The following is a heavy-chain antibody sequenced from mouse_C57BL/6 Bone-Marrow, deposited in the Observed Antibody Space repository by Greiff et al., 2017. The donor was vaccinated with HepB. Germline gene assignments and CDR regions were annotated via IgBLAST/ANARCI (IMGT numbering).Heavy chain of an antibody. J-gene: IGHJ2*01. Sequence: QVQLQQSGAELARPGASVKLSCKASGYTFTSYGISWVKQRTGQGLEWIGEIYPRSGNTYYNEKFKGKATLTADKSSSTAYMELRSLTSGDSAVYFCARHGYDYDVLYYFDYWGQGTTLTVSS. V-gene: IGHV1-81*01. CDR3: ARHGYDYDVLYYFDY. CDR2: IYPRSGNT. CDR1: GYTFTSYG. D-gene: IGHD2-4*01.